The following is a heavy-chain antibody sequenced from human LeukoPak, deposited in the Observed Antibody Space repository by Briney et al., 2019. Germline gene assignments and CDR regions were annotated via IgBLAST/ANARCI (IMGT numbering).Heavy chain of an antibody. Sequence: ASVKVSCKASGYTFTSYGISWVRQAPGQGLEWMGWISAYNGSTNYAQKLQGRVTMTRNTSISTAYMELSSLRSEDTAVYYCALAGFLEWLPLFDYWGQGTLVTVSS. J-gene: IGHJ4*02. CDR1: GYTFTSYG. V-gene: IGHV1-18*01. D-gene: IGHD3-3*01. CDR2: ISAYNGST. CDR3: ALAGFLEWLPLFDY.